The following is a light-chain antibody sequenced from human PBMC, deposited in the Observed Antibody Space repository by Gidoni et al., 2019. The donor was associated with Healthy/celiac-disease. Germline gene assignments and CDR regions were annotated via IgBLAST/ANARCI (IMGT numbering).Light chain of an antibody. V-gene: IGLV1-47*01. CDR3: AAWDDSLSGWV. CDR2: RNN. J-gene: IGLJ3*02. Sequence: QSVLTQPPSASGTPGQGVTISCSGSSSNIGSNYVYWYQQLPGTAPKLLIYRNNQLPSGVPDRFSGSKSGTSASLAIRGLRSEDEADYYCAAWDDSLSGWVFGGGTKLTVL. CDR1: SSNIGSNY.